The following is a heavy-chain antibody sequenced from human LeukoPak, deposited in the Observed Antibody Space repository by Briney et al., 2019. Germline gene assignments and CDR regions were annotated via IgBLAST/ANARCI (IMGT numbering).Heavy chain of an antibody. D-gene: IGHD2-2*01. J-gene: IGHJ4*02. CDR1: GYTFTDYY. CDR3: ARANFLYCSSTTCLFDY. V-gene: IGHV1-2*02. CDR2: LNPNDGDT. Sequence: ASVKVSCKASGYTFTDYYMHWVRQAPGQGFEWMGWLNPNDGDTNYAQKFQGRVTMTRDTSISTAHMEVSRLRSDDTAVYYCARANFLYCSSTTCLFDYWGQGTLVTVSS.